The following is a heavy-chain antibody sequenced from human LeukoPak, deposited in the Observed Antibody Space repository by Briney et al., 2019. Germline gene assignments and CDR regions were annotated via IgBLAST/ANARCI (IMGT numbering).Heavy chain of an antibody. V-gene: IGHV1-2*02. CDR2: INPNDGDT. CDR3: ARANFLYCSSTTCLFDY. CDR1: GYTFTDYY. Sequence: ASVKVSCKASGYTFTDYYMHWVRQAPGQGFEWMGWINPNDGDTNYAQKFEGRVTMTRDTSISTAHMEVSRLRSDDTAVYYCARANFLYCSSTTCLFDYWGQGTLVTVSS. J-gene: IGHJ4*02. D-gene: IGHD2-2*01.